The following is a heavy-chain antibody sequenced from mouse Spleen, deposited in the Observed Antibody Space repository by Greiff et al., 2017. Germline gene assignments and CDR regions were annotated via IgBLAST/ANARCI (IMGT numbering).Heavy chain of an antibody. CDR3: AREGTHYYGYGFAY. Sequence: VQLQQPGAELVRPGSSVKLSCKASGYTFTSYWMHWVKQRPIQGLEWIGNIDPSDSETHYNQKFKDKATLTVDKSSSTAYMQLSSLTSEDSAVYYCAREGTHYYGYGFAYWGQGTLVTVSA. CDR2: IDPSDSET. CDR1: GYTFTSYW. J-gene: IGHJ3*01. D-gene: IGHD1-2*01. V-gene: IGHV1-52*01.